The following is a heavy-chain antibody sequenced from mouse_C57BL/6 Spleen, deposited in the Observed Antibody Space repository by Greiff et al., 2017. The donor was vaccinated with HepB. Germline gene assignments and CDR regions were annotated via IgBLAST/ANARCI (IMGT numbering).Heavy chain of an antibody. CDR2: ISSGSSTI. Sequence: EVKLVESGGGLVKPGGSLKLSCAASGFTFSDYGMHWVRQAPEKGLEWVAYISSGSSTIYYADTVKGRFTISRDNAKNTLFLQMTSLRSEDTAMYYCARARYYGSLYYYAMDYWGQGTSVTVSS. CDR3: ARARYYGSLYYYAMDY. J-gene: IGHJ4*01. CDR1: GFTFSDYG. V-gene: IGHV5-17*01. D-gene: IGHD1-1*01.